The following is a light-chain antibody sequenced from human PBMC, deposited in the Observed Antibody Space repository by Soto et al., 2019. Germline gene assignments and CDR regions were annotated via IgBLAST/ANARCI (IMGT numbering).Light chain of an antibody. Sequence: QSVLTQPASVSGSPGQSITISCTGTCSDVGGYNYVSWYQQHPGKAPKLMIYDVSNRPSGVSNRFSGSKSGNTASLTISGLQAEDEADYYCNSYTTSSTYVFGTGTKVTVL. CDR2: DVS. V-gene: IGLV2-14*01. CDR1: CSDVGGYNY. J-gene: IGLJ1*01. CDR3: NSYTTSSTYV.